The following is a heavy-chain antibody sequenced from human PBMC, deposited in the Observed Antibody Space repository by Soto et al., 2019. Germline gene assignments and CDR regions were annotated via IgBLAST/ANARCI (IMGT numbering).Heavy chain of an antibody. J-gene: IGHJ4*02. CDR1: GGSFSGYY. V-gene: IGHV4-34*01. CDR3: ARHLYKLRYFDWLPIHFDY. D-gene: IGHD3-9*01. CDR2: INHSGST. Sequence: SETLCLTCAVYGGSFSGYYWSWIRQPPGKGREWIGEINHSGSTNYNPSLKSRVPISVDTSKNQFSLKLSSVTAADTAVYYCARHLYKLRYFDWLPIHFDYWGQGTLVTVSS.